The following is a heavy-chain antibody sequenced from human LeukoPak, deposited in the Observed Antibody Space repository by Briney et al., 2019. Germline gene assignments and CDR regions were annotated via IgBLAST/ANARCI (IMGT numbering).Heavy chain of an antibody. CDR3: AGGGCMLFGFCYYYGMDV. CDR1: GGTFSSYA. V-gene: IGHV1-69*13. D-gene: IGHD2-8*01. CDR2: IIPIFGTA. Sequence: GASVKVSCKASGGTFSSYAISWVRQAPGQGLEWMGGIIPIFGTANYAQKFQGRVTITADESTSTAYMELSSLRSEDTAVYYCAGGGCMLFGFCYYYGMDVWGQGTTVTVSS. J-gene: IGHJ6*02.